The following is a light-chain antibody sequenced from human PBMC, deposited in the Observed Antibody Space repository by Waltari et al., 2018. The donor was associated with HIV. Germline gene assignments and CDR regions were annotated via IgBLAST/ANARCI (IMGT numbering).Light chain of an antibody. CDR2: EVI. J-gene: IGLJ1*01. CDR3: SSYTSSSTLFYV. CDR1: SSAVGGYNY. V-gene: IGLV2-14*01. Sequence: QSALTKPASVPGSTGQSITISCTVTSSAVGGYNYVSWYQQHPGKAPKLMIYEVIILPSGVANRFSGSKSGNTSSLTISGLQAEDEADYYCSSYTSSSTLFYVFGTGTKVTVL.